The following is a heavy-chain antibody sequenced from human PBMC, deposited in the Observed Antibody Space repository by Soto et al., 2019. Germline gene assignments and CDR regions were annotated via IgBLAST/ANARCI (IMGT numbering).Heavy chain of an antibody. Sequence: QVPLQESGPGLVKPSETLSLSCTVSGGSISSYYWSWIRQTPGKGLEWIGYVHDSWGPNYNPSLKSRVAISLDTSRSQFALKLTSVTDTDTAVYCCARQGFGALHGLVEVWGQGTTVTVSS. CDR3: ARQGFGALHGLVEV. CDR2: VHDSWGP. CDR1: GGSISSYY. V-gene: IGHV4-59*08. D-gene: IGHD3-10*01. J-gene: IGHJ6*02.